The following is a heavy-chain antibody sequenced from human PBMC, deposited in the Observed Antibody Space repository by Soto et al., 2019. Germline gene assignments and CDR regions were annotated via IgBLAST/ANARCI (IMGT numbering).Heavy chain of an antibody. CDR2: TYYRSRWYN. V-gene: IGHV6-1*01. CDR1: GDSVSSNSAA. J-gene: IGHJ6*03. CDR3: AGTTSHQWYYMDV. Sequence: QVQLQESGPGLVKPSQTLSLTCAISGDSVSSNSAAWNWIRLSPSRGLEWLARTYYRSRWYNDYAVSVRSRITVNPDTSNNPFSLQLTSVTPEDTAVYYCAGTTSHQWYYMDVWGKGTTVTVSS. D-gene: IGHD1-7*01.